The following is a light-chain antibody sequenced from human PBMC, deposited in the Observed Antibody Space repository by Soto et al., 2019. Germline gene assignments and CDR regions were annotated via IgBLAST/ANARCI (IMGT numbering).Light chain of an antibody. CDR1: SCDVGGHTY. CDR2: EVS. V-gene: IGLV2-14*01. J-gene: IGLJ1*01. CDR3: SSYTSTTLFV. Sequence: QSVLTQPASVSGSPGQSITISCTGISCDVGGHTYVSWYQHHPGKAPKLMIYEVSNRPSGVSNRFSGSKSGNTASLTISGLLSEDEADYYCSSYTSTTLFVFXGGTKGTVL.